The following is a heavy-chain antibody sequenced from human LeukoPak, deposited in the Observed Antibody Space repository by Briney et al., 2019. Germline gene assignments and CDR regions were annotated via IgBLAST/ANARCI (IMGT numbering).Heavy chain of an antibody. CDR2: SRNKVNSYTT. CDR1: GFTYSDHY. J-gene: IGHJ4*02. D-gene: IGHD6-13*01. CDR3: ARSPGHSSSWSYYFDY. Sequence: GGSLRLSYAASGFTYSDHYMDWVRQAPGKGLEWVGRSRNKVNSYTTEYAASVKGRFTISRDDSKSSVYLQMNSLKIEDTAVYFCARSPGHSSSWSYYFDYWGQGTLVTVSS. V-gene: IGHV3-72*01.